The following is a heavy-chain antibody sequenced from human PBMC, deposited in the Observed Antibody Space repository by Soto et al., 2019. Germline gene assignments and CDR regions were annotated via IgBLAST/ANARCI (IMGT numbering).Heavy chain of an antibody. D-gene: IGHD6-13*01. CDR3: ASFPTLYSSSWDLDY. Sequence: SETLSLTCTVSGGSISSGGYYWSWIRQHPGKGLEWIGYIYYSGSTYYNLSLKSRVTISVDTSKNQFSLKLSSVTAADTAVYYCASFPTLYSSSWDLDYWGQGTLVTGS. V-gene: IGHV4-31*03. CDR2: IYYSGST. CDR1: GGSISSGGYY. J-gene: IGHJ4*02.